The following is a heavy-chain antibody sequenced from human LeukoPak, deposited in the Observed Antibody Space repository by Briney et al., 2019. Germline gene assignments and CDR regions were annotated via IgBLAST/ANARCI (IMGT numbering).Heavy chain of an antibody. CDR2: ISPHNGGK. J-gene: IGHJ4*02. V-gene: IGHV1-2*02. Sequence: GASVNVSCKSSGYTFSDYYIHWVRQTPEQGLEWMAWISPHNGGKHYAPKFQGTVTITLDTPTSKVYLELNTLTSDDTAVYYCARDHPGPEFIDYWGQGTLVTVSS. CDR1: GYTFSDYY. CDR3: ARDHPGPEFIDY.